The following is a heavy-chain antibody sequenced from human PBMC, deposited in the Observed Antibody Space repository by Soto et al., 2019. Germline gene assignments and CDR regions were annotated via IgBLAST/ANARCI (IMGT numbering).Heavy chain of an antibody. D-gene: IGHD5-12*01. CDR1: GGSISSYY. Sequence: SETLSLTCTVPGGSISSYYWSWIRQPPGKGLEWIGYIYYSGSTNYNPSLKSRVTISVDTSKNQLSLKLSSVTAADTAVYYCARSGSGAYDYFDYWGQGIVLTVSS. CDR3: ARSGSGAYDYFDY. CDR2: IYYSGST. V-gene: IGHV4-59*01. J-gene: IGHJ4*02.